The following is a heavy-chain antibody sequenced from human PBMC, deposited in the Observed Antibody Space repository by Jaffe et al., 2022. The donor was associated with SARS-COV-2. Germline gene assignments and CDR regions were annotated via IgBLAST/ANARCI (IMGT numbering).Heavy chain of an antibody. CDR3: ARPGLDVTAFDY. D-gene: IGHD1-1*01. CDR1: GGSISSSSYY. V-gene: IGHV4-39*01. CDR2: IYYSGST. J-gene: IGHJ4*02. Sequence: QLQLQESGPGLVKPSETLSLTCTVSGGSISSSSYYWGWIRQPPGKGLEWIGSIYYSGSTYYNPSLKSRVTISVDTSKNQFSLKLSSVTAADTAVYYCARPGLDVTAFDYWGQGTLVTVSS.